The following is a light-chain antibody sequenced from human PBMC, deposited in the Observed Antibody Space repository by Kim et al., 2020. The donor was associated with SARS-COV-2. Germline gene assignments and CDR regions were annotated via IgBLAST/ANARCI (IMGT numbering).Light chain of an antibody. Sequence: SVGDNVNIPCRASQSISKFLNSYQVKPGQAPKHLIYTASYLQTGVPLKFTGSGSGTDFTLTITSLQPDDFATYYGQQSYNSPPFTFGAGTKLDIK. CDR3: QQSYNSPPFT. CDR1: QSISKF. J-gene: IGKJ4*01. CDR2: TAS. V-gene: IGKV1-39*01.